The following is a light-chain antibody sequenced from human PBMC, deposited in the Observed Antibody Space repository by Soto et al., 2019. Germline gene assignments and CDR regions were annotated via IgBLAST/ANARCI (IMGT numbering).Light chain of an antibody. V-gene: IGKV3-20*01. CDR2: GAS. CDR1: QSVSSSY. J-gene: IGKJ4*01. CDR3: HQYDSSPLT. Sequence: EIVLTQSPGTLSLSPGERATLSCRASQSVSSSYLAWYQQKPGQAPRLLIYGASSRATGIPDSFSGSGSGTDFTLTINRLEPEDFAVYYCHQYDSSPLTFGGGTKVEIK.